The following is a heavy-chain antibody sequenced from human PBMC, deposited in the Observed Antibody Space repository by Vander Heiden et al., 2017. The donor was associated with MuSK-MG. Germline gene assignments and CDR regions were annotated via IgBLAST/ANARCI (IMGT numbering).Heavy chain of an antibody. V-gene: IGHV3-74*01. J-gene: IGHJ6*02. CDR2: INSDGSST. CDR3: ARDLIYCGGDCYSYYYYGMDV. D-gene: IGHD2-21*02. CDR1: GFTFSSSW. Sequence: EVQLVESGGGLVQPGGSLRLSCAASGFTFSSSWLHWVRQAPGKGLVWVSRINSDGSSTSYADSVKGRFTISRDNAKNTLYLQMNSLRAEDTAVYYCARDLIYCGGDCYSYYYYGMDVWGQGTTVTVSS.